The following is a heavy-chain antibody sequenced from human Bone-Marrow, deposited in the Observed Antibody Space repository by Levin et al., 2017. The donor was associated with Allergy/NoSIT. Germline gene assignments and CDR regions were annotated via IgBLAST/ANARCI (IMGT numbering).Heavy chain of an antibody. V-gene: IGHV1-69*13. J-gene: IGHJ5*02. D-gene: IGHD2-15*01. Sequence: ASVKVSCKASGGTFSSYAISWVRQAPGQGLEWMGGIIPIFGTANYAQKFQGRVTITADESTSTAYMELSSLRSEDTAVYYCARVVGPAFPPTYCSGGSCSGFDPWGQGTLVTVSS. CDR3: ARVVGPAFPPTYCSGGSCSGFDP. CDR2: IIPIFGTA. CDR1: GGTFSSYA.